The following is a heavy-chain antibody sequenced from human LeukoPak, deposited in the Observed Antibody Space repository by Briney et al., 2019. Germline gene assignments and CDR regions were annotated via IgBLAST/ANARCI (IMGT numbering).Heavy chain of an antibody. J-gene: IGHJ4*02. D-gene: IGHD3-22*01. CDR2: ISYDGSNK. CDR3: ARDHYYYDSSGYSY. Sequence: GSLRLSCAASGFTFSSYGMHWVRQAPGKGLEWVAVISYDGSNKYYADSVKGRFTISRDNAKNSLYLQMNSLRAEDTAVYYCARDHYYYDSSGYSYWGQGTLVTVSS. V-gene: IGHV3-30*03. CDR1: GFTFSSYG.